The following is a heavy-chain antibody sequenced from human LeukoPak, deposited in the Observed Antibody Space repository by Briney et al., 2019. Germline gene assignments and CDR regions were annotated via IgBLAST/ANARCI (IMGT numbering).Heavy chain of an antibody. CDR1: GGSISSGDYY. CDR3: ASTLNYYDSSGYSLSYFDY. J-gene: IGHJ4*02. D-gene: IGHD3-22*01. Sequence: MSSETLSLTCTVSGGSISSGDYYWSWIRQPPGKGLEWIVYIYYSGSTYYNPSLKSRVTISVDTSKNQFSLKLSSVTAADTAVYYCASTLNYYDSSGYSLSYFDYWGQGTLVTVSS. V-gene: IGHV4-30-4*08. CDR2: IYYSGST.